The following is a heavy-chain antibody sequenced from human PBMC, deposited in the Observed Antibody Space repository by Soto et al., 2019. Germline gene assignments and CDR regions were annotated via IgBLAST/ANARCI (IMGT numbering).Heavy chain of an antibody. D-gene: IGHD2-2*01. J-gene: IGHJ4*02. CDR1: GGTFVRHV. CDR2: INPLSGIS. Sequence: QVQLVQSGAEVKKPESSVKVSCNTYGGTFVRHVISWVRQAPGQGPEWMGKINPLSGISNYAQKFQDRVTFTEDTDSSTAYMELSSLRSDDTAVYYCATPACAATWCSPSHNLDHWGQGTLVTVSS. CDR3: ATPACAATWCSPSHNLDH. V-gene: IGHV1-69*09.